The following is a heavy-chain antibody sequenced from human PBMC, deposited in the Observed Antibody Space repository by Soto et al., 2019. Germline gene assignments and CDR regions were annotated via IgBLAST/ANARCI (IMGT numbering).Heavy chain of an antibody. CDR1: GGSISSGDYY. D-gene: IGHD3-22*01. J-gene: IGHJ6*02. Sequence: SETLSLTCTVSGGSISSGDYYWSWIRQPPGKGLEWIGYIYYSGSTYYNPSLKSRVTISVDTSKNQFSLKLSSVTAADTAVYYCARDVVIGYYYYGMDGWGQGTTVTVYS. CDR2: IYYSGST. V-gene: IGHV4-30-4*01. CDR3: ARDVVIGYYYYGMDG.